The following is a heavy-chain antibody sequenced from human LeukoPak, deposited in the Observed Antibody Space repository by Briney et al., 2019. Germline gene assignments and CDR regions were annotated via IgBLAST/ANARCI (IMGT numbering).Heavy chain of an antibody. CDR1: GYTFTSYG. J-gene: IGHJ4*02. Sequence: ASVKVSCKASGYTFTSYGISWVRQAPGQGLEWMGWISAYNGDTNYAQKLQGRVTMTTDTSTSTAYMELSSLRSEDTAVYYCARVRLTPDSSGYGREYWGQGTLVTVSS. CDR3: ARVRLTPDSSGYGREY. D-gene: IGHD3-22*01. CDR2: ISAYNGDT. V-gene: IGHV1-18*01.